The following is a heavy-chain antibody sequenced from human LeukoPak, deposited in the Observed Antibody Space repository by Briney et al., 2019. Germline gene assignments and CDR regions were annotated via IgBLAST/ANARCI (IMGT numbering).Heavy chain of an antibody. J-gene: IGHJ3*01. CDR2: IWYDGTKK. V-gene: IGHV3-30*02. Sequence: GGSLRLSCAASGFTFSSYWMHWVRQAPGKGLDWVAFIWYDGTKKDYADSVKGRFTISRDNSKNILYLQMTRLRVEDTAVYHCAKEARNTGRSPGDWGQGTMVTVSS. CDR3: AKEARNTGRSPGD. CDR1: GFTFSSYW. D-gene: IGHD2-8*02.